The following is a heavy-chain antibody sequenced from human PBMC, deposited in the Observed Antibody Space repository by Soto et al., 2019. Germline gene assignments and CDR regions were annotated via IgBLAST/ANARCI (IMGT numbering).Heavy chain of an antibody. Sequence: QVQLVQSGAEVRRPGASVRVSGKASGYTFSGHGISWVRQAPGQGLEWVGWISGDYGNTKYAQKFQGRVTVTSDTSTSTAYMDLTSLRSDDTAVYFCARAHMSNWGWADYWGQGTLVTVSS. J-gene: IGHJ4*02. CDR3: ARAHMSNWGWADY. CDR2: ISGDYGNT. V-gene: IGHV1-18*01. D-gene: IGHD7-27*01. CDR1: GYTFSGHG.